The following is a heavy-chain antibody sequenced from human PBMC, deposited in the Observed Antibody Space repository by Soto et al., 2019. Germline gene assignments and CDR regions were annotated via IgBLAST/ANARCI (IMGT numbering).Heavy chain of an antibody. CDR2: INPNSGGT. V-gene: IGHV1-2*02. Sequence: ASVKVSCKASGYTFSGFYMHWVRQAPGQGLEWMGWINPNSGGTKSAEKFQGRVTTPRDTFISTAYMELSRLTSDDTAVYYCASAAVTGTAGLDFWGQGTQVTVSS. CDR3: ASAAVTGTAGLDF. D-gene: IGHD6-19*01. CDR1: GYTFSGFY. J-gene: IGHJ4*02.